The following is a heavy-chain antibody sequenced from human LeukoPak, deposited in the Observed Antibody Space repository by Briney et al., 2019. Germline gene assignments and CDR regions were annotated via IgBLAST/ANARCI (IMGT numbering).Heavy chain of an antibody. D-gene: IGHD3-9*01. CDR1: GGSISSYY. V-gene: IGHV4-59*08. J-gene: IGHJ5*02. Sequence: PSETLSLTCTVSGGSISSYYWSWSRQPPGKRLEWIGYIYCSGSTNYNPSLKSRVTISVDTSKNQFSLKLSSVTAADTAVYYCARAQLRYFDWLPNWFDPWGQGTLVTVSS. CDR2: IYCSGST. CDR3: ARAQLRYFDWLPNWFDP.